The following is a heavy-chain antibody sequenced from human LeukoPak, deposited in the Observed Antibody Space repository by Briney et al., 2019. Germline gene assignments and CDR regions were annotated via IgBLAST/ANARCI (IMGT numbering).Heavy chain of an antibody. Sequence: PGGSLRLSCAASGFTVSSNYMSWVRQAPGKGLEWVSVIYSGGSTYYAGSVKGRFTISRDNSKNTLYLQMNSLRAEDTAVYYCARGGYYDSSGYYRDYWGQGTLVTVSS. CDR1: GFTVSSNY. D-gene: IGHD3-22*01. CDR3: ARGGYYDSSGYYRDY. V-gene: IGHV3-53*01. CDR2: IYSGGST. J-gene: IGHJ4*02.